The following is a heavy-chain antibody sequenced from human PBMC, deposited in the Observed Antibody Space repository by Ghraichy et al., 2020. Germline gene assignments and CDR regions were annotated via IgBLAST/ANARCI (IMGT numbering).Heavy chain of an antibody. CDR3: AKTLSPGYYSDIGAFDI. CDR2: ISGSGGIT. D-gene: IGHD3-10*01. Sequence: GGSLRLSCAASGFTFSSYAVSWVRQAPGKGLEWVSAISGSGGITYYADSVKGRFTISRDNSKNTLYLQMNTLRAEDTAVYYCAKTLSPGYYSDIGAFDIWGQGTMVTVSS. CDR1: GFTFSSYA. J-gene: IGHJ3*02. V-gene: IGHV3-23*01.